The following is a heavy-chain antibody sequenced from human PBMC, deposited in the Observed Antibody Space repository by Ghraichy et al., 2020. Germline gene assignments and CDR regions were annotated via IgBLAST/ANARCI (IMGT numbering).Heavy chain of an antibody. J-gene: IGHJ4*02. V-gene: IGHV3-23*01. CDR3: AKVRSIAVAGMIPKVLEY. CDR1: GFTFSSYA. D-gene: IGHD6-19*01. CDR2: ISGSGGST. Sequence: GGSLRLSCAASGFTFSSYAMSWVRQAPGKGLEWVSAISGSGGSTYYADSVKGLFTISRDNSKNTLYLQMNSLRAEDTAVYYCAKVRSIAVAGMIPKVLEYWGQGTLVTVSS.